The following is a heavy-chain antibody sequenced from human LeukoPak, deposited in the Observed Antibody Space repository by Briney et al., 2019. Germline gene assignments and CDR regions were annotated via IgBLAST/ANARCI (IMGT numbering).Heavy chain of an antibody. CDR2: MNLNSGNT. CDR1: GYTFTSYD. D-gene: IGHD6-13*01. V-gene: IGHV1-8*01. CDR3: ARRIAAAGDAFDI. J-gene: IGHJ3*02. Sequence: ASVKVSCKASGYTFTSYDINWVRQATGQGLEWMGWMNLNSGNTGYAQKFQGRVTMTRNTSISTAYMELSSLRSEDTAVYYCARRIAAAGDAFDIWGQGTMVTVSS.